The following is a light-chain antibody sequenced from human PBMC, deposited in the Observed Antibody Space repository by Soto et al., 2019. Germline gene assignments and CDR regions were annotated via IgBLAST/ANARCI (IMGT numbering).Light chain of an antibody. J-gene: IGKJ5*01. CDR1: QSVSSS. CDR2: DAS. V-gene: IGKV3-20*01. CDR3: QQYAGSPIT. Sequence: EIVLTQFPCTLSLSPGERATLSCRASQSVSSSLAWYQQKPGLAPTLLISDASSRASGVPDRFTGGGSGTDFTLTIRRLEPEDFALYYCQQYAGSPITFGQGTRLEIK.